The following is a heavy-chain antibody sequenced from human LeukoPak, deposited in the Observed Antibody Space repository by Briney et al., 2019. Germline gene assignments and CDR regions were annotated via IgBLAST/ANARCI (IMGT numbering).Heavy chain of an antibody. CDR1: GGSISSYY. CDR3: ARALDVMVRGVIKGYYFDY. CDR2: ICYSGST. D-gene: IGHD3-10*01. J-gene: IGHJ4*02. V-gene: IGHV4-59*01. Sequence: KTSETLSLTCTVSGGSISSYYWSWILQPSGKGLEWIVYICYSGSTNYNPSLKSRVTISVDTSKNQFSLKLSSVTAADTAVYYCARALDVMVRGVIKGYYFDYWGQGTLVTVSS.